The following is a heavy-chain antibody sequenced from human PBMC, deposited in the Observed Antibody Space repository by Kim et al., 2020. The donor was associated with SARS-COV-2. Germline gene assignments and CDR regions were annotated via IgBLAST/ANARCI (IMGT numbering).Heavy chain of an antibody. D-gene: IGHD7-27*01. J-gene: IGHJ4*02. CDR3: ASVWNWGIDV. Sequence: GGSLRLSCAASGFTFTTYNMNWVRQAPGKGLEWISYISVTDAIYYADSVKRRFTISIDYAKNSLDLQMNSLRDEDTAVYYCASVWNWGIDVWGQGTLVTV. CDR1: GFTFTTYN. CDR2: ISVTDAI. V-gene: IGHV3-48*02.